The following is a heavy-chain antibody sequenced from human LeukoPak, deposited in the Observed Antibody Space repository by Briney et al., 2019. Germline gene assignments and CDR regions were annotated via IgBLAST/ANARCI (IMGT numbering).Heavy chain of an antibody. Sequence: PGGSLRLSCAASGFTFSSYSMNWVRQAPGKGLEWVSFISSSSSYIYYADSVKGRFTISRDNAKNSLYLQMNSLRAEDTAVYYCARDADVYSSSSPHFDYWGQGTLVTVSS. V-gene: IGHV3-21*01. CDR1: GFTFSSYS. D-gene: IGHD6-6*01. J-gene: IGHJ4*02. CDR2: ISSSSSYI. CDR3: ARDADVYSSSSPHFDY.